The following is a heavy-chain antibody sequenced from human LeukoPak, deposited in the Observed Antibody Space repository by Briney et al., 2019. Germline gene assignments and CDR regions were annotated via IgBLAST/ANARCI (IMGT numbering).Heavy chain of an antibody. J-gene: IGHJ4*02. V-gene: IGHV1-18*04. Sequence: ASVKVSCKASGYTFTGYYMHWVRQAPGQGLEWMGWISAYNGNTNYAQKLQGRVTMTTDTSTSTVYMELRSLRSDDTAIYYCARGHYYDSSGPPDGGFDYWGQGTLVTVSS. CDR1: GYTFTGYY. D-gene: IGHD3-22*01. CDR2: ISAYNGNT. CDR3: ARGHYYDSSGPPDGGFDY.